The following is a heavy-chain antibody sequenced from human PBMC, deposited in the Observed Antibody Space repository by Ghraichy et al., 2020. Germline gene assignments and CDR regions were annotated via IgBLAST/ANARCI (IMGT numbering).Heavy chain of an antibody. Sequence: ESLNISCAVYGGSFSGYYWSWIRQPPGKGLEWIGEINHSGSTNYNPSLKSRVTISVDTSKSQFSLKLRSVTAADTAVYYCARGVASSWYSFDFWGQGTLVTVSS. CDR2: INHSGST. J-gene: IGHJ4*02. CDR1: GGSFSGYY. D-gene: IGHD6-13*01. CDR3: ARGVASSWYSFDF. V-gene: IGHV4-34*01.